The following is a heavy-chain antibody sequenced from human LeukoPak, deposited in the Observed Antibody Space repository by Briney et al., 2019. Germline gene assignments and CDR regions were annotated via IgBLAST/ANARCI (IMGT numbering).Heavy chain of an antibody. D-gene: IGHD3-10*01. CDR2: IIGDVRDT. Sequence: GGSLRLSCEASGFTFNAHAMNWVRQAPGKGLEWVSVIIGDVRDTNYANPVKGRFTISRDNSKNTVFLQMNSLRVEDTAMYYCAKDGYYSSANHFARLHFDLWGRGTLVTVSS. V-gene: IGHV3-23*01. CDR1: GFTFNAHA. CDR3: AKDGYYSSANHFARLHFDL. J-gene: IGHJ2*01.